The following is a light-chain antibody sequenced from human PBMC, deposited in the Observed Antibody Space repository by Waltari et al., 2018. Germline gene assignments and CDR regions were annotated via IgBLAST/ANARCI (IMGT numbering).Light chain of an antibody. J-gene: IGLJ2*01. CDR1: SNDLGGYNS. Sequence: QSALTQPASVSGSPGQSVTILCAGTSNDLGGYNSVSCYQEHPGQAPRVIIYDVSDRPSGVSDRFSGSKSGNTASLTISGLQAEDEADYYCSSQSSNDVVLFGGGTKLTVL. V-gene: IGLV2-14*01. CDR2: DVS. CDR3: SSQSSNDVVL.